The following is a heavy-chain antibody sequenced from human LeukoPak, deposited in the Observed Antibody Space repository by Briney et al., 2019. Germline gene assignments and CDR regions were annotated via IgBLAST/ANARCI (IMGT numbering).Heavy chain of an antibody. CDR3: AKDFGYSYGWIDC. V-gene: IGHV3-23*01. Sequence: GGSLRLSCAVSGFTFNTYAMSWVRQAPGKGLEWVSAISGSGTRAYYADSVNGRFTISRDNSKNTLYLQMNSLRAEDTAVYYCAKDFGYSYGWIDCWGQGTLVTVSS. CDR1: GFTFNTYA. J-gene: IGHJ4*02. CDR2: ISGSGTRA. D-gene: IGHD5-18*01.